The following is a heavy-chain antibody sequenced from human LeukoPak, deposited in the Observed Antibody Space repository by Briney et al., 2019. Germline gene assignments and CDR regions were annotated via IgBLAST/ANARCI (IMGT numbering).Heavy chain of an antibody. CDR1: GFTFSSYA. Sequence: GGSLRLSCAASGFTFSSYAMSWVRQAPGKGLEWVSAISGSGGSTYYADSVKGRFTISRDNSKNTLYLQMNSLRAEDTAVYYCAKDWESSGYYPSPDAFDIWGQGTMVTVSS. CDR3: AKDWESSGYYPSPDAFDI. CDR2: ISGSGGST. J-gene: IGHJ3*02. V-gene: IGHV3-23*01. D-gene: IGHD3-22*01.